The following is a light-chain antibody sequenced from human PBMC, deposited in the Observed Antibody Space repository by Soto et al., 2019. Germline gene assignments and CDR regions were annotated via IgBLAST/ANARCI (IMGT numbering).Light chain of an antibody. V-gene: IGKV3-20*01. CDR3: QQDGRSTPIS. CDR2: GAS. CDR1: QSVSSTY. J-gene: IGKJ2*03. Sequence: EIVLTQSPGTLSLSPGERATLSCRASQSVSSTYIAWYQQNPGQAPRLLIYGASSRSTGIPDRFSGSGSGTDFTLTISRLEPEFFAWYVCQQDGRSTPISCGHGTKV.